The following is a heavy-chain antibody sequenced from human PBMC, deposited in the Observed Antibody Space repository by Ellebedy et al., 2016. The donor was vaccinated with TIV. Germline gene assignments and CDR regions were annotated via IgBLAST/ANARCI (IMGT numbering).Heavy chain of an antibody. Sequence: ASVKVSCKASGYTFTSYFLYWMRQAPGQGLEWMGIINPTSGSSNYAQKFQGRVTMTRDTSTSTVYMDLSSLRSEDTAVYYCARGDNYYYDSSGYYYSYWGQGTLVTVSS. CDR2: INPTSGSS. V-gene: IGHV1-46*01. D-gene: IGHD3-22*01. CDR1: GYTFTSYF. J-gene: IGHJ4*02. CDR3: ARGDNYYYDSSGYYYSY.